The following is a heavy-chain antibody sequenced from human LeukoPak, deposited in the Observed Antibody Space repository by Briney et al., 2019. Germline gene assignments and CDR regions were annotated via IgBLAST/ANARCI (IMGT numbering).Heavy chain of an antibody. CDR2: ISGSGGSI. J-gene: IGHJ4*02. CDR3: ARSPWGATAIFLDS. CDR1: LFTFSSYG. D-gene: IGHD2-21*02. V-gene: IGHV3-23*01. Sequence: PGGSLRHSRVASLFTFSSYGMSWVRPAPGRGREWVSAISGSGGSIYYADSVKGRFTISRDNSKNTLYLQMNSLRAEDTAVYYCARSPWGATAIFLDSWGQGTLVTVSS.